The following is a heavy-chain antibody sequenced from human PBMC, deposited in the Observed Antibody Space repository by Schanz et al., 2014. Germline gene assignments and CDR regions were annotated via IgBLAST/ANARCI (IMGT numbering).Heavy chain of an antibody. CDR2: IVPIAGIT. V-gene: IGHV1-46*01. Sequence: QVHLVQSGAEVHKPGASLKISCKASGYTFTNFFLHWVRQAPGQGLEWMGRIVPIAGITNYAQRFQGRVTITADKSSDTAYMELSSLRSEDTAVYYCAREVGLYDRGWFDPWGQGTLVTVSS. J-gene: IGHJ5*02. CDR1: GYTFTNFF. D-gene: IGHD3-22*01. CDR3: AREVGLYDRGWFDP.